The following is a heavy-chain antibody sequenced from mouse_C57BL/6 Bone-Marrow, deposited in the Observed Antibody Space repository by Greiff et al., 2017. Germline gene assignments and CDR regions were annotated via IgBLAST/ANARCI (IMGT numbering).Heavy chain of an antibody. Sequence: EVQVVESGPGLVKPSQSLSLTCSVTGYSFTSGYYWNWIRQFPGNKLEWMGYISYDGSNNYNPSLKNRISITRDTSKNQFFLKLNSVTTEDTATYYCASYYYGSSYNYAMDYWGQGTSVTVSS. J-gene: IGHJ4*01. CDR2: ISYDGSN. V-gene: IGHV3-6*01. D-gene: IGHD1-1*01. CDR1: GYSFTSGYY. CDR3: ASYYYGSSYNYAMDY.